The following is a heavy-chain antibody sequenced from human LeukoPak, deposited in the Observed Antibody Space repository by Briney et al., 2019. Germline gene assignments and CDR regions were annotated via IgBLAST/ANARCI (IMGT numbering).Heavy chain of an antibody. J-gene: IGHJ6*02. CDR2: INSDGSST. D-gene: IGHD3-10*01. CDR1: GLNLRSDR. Sequence: GGALILSCVSTGLNLRSDRMRSPRQAPEKGVVWVSRINSDGSSTNYAASVKGRFTISRDNTKNTLYLQMNSLRVEDTAVYYCVEGRDMDVWGQGTTVTVSS. CDR3: VEGRDMDV. V-gene: IGHV3-74*01.